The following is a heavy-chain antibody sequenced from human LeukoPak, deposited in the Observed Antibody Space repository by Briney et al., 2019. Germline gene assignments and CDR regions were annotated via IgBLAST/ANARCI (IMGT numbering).Heavy chain of an antibody. J-gene: IGHJ4*02. V-gene: IGHV3-30*04. CDR3: ARDPNRLTDYGGDYFDH. CDR2: ISNDGSHK. D-gene: IGHD4-23*01. Sequence: GGSLRLSCAASGFPFSSYSMHWVRQAPGNGLEWVAVISNDGSHKYYADSVKGRFIISRDNSKNTLSLQMNTLRPDDTAVFYCARDPNRLTDYGGDYFDHWGQGTLVTVSS. CDR1: GFPFSSYS.